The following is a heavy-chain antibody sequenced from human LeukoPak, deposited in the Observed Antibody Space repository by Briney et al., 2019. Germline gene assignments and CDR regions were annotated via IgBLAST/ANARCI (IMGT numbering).Heavy chain of an antibody. V-gene: IGHV3-23*01. CDR2: ISASGGST. D-gene: IGHD2/OR15-2a*01. Sequence: GGSLRLSCAASGFTFSSYWMTWVRQAPGKGLEWVSGISASGGSTLYADSVKGRFTISRENSKKTLYLQMNSLRAEDTAVYYCAKYVSAKGPPYALDVWGQGTTVTVSS. CDR3: AKYVSAKGPPYALDV. J-gene: IGHJ6*02. CDR1: GFTFSSYW.